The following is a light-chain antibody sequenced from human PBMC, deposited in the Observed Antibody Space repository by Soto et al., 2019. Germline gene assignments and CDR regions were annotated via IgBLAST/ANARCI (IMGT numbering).Light chain of an antibody. CDR3: LQDYDFPRT. CDR2: ETS. V-gene: IGKV1-6*01. CDR1: QAISND. J-gene: IGKJ1*01. Sequence: AIQMTQSPSSLFASVGDRVTISCRASQAISNDLGWFQQKPGKAPIVLIYETSTLRSGVPSRFSGSRSGTDFTLTISSLQPEDFATYYCLQDYDFPRTFGQGTKVEIK.